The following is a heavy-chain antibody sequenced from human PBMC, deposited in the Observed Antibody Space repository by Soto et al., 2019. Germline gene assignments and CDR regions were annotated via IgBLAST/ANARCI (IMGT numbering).Heavy chain of an antibody. CDR3: AGQLLPGGDYAVAGY. CDR2: ISRSGGTT. Sequence: EVQLLESGGTLVQPGGSLRLSCAGSGFTFSHYAMSWVRQAPGKGLEWVSAISRSGGTTYYADSVKGQFTISRDNPKNTLHLQMNSLRAEETAVYYCAGQLLPGGDYAVAGYWGQGTLVTVSS. J-gene: IGHJ4*02. V-gene: IGHV3-23*01. D-gene: IGHD6-19*01. CDR1: GFTFSHYA.